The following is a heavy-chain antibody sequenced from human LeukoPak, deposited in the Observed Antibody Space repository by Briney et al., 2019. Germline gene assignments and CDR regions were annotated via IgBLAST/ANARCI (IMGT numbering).Heavy chain of an antibody. J-gene: IGHJ3*02. CDR2: IKQDGSEK. Sequence: PGGSLRLSCAASGFTFSTYWMSWVRQAPGKGLEWVANIKQDGSEKYYVDSVKGRFTISRDNAKNSLYLQMNSLRAEDTAVYYCARNQWLDFDAFDIWGQGTMVTVSS. V-gene: IGHV3-7*01. CDR3: ARNQWLDFDAFDI. D-gene: IGHD6-19*01. CDR1: GFTFSTYW.